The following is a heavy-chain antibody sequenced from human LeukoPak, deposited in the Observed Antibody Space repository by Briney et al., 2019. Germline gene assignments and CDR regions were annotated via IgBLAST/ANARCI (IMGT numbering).Heavy chain of an antibody. CDR1: GFTFSSYG. D-gene: IGHD4-17*01. CDR2: ISYDGNNK. J-gene: IGHJ6*02. Sequence: GGSLRLSCAASGFTFSSYGMHWVRQAPGKGLEWVAVISYDGNNKYYVDSVKGRITISRDNSKNTLYLQMNSLRTEDTAVYYRAKDNQAYGDSTYYYGMDVWGQGTTVTVSS. CDR3: AKDNQAYGDSTYYYGMDV. V-gene: IGHV3-30*18.